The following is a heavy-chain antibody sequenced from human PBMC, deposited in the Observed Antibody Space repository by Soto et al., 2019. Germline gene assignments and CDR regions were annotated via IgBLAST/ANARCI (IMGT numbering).Heavy chain of an antibody. J-gene: IGHJ5*02. CDR3: ARRGYYGSGSYYKESWFDP. CDR2: IYPGDSDT. CDR1: GYSFTSYW. D-gene: IGHD3-10*01. V-gene: IGHV5-51*01. Sequence: GESLKISCKGSGYSFTSYWIGWVRQMPGKGLEWMGIIYPGDSDTRYSPSFQGQVTISADKSISTAYLQWSSLKASDTAMYYCARRGYYGSGSYYKESWFDPWGQGTLVTVSS.